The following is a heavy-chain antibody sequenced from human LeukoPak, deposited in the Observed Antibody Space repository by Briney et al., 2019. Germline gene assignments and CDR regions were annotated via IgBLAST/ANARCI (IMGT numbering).Heavy chain of an antibody. CDR3: ATLLRYFEDPSYFDY. Sequence: GGSLRLSCAASGFSFSSYAMHWVRQAPGKGLEWVAVISYDGSNKYYADSVKGRFTISRDNAKNSLYLQMNSLRAEDTAVYYCATLLRYFEDPSYFDYWGQGTLVTVSS. J-gene: IGHJ4*02. CDR1: GFSFSSYA. CDR2: ISYDGSNK. V-gene: IGHV3-30-3*01. D-gene: IGHD3-9*01.